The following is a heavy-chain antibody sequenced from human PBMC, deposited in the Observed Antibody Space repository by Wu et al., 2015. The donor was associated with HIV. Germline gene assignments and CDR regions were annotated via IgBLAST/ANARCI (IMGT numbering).Heavy chain of an antibody. CDR3: ARDMTYYYDNSGYYRLDY. CDR2: IIPIFGTA. CDR1: GGTFSSYA. Sequence: QVQLVQSGAEVKKPGSSVKVSCKASGGTFSSYAISWVRQAPGQGLEWMGRIIPIFGTANYAQIFQGRVTITSDESTSTAYMELSSPNSDDTGVYYCARDMTYYYDNSGYYRLDYWGQGTLITVSS. J-gene: IGHJ4*02. V-gene: IGHV1-69*13. D-gene: IGHD3-22*01.